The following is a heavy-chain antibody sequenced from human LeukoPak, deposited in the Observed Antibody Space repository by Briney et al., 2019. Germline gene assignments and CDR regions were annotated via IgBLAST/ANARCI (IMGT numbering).Heavy chain of an antibody. J-gene: IGHJ4*02. CDR3: ARAATVVTPFDY. D-gene: IGHD4-23*01. CDR1: GGSISSGGYS. CDR2: IYYSGST. Sequence: PSETLSLTCAVSGGSISSGGYSWSWIRQHPGKGLEWIGYIYYSGSTYYNPSLKSRVTISVDTSKNQFSLKLSSVTAADTAVYYCARAATVVTPFDYWGQGTLVTVSS. V-gene: IGHV4-31*11.